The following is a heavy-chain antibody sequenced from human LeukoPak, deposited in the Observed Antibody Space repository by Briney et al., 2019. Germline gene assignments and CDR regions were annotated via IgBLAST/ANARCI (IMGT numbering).Heavy chain of an antibody. CDR1: GFTFSSYG. J-gene: IGHJ4*02. V-gene: IGHV3-30*02. Sequence: GGSLRLSCAASGFTFSSYGMHWVHQAPGKGLEWVAFIRYDGSNKYYADSVKGRFTISRDNSKNTLYLQMNSLRAEDTAVYYCAKTWAAAGTHFDYWGQGTLVTVSS. CDR2: IRYDGSNK. CDR3: AKTWAAAGTHFDY. D-gene: IGHD6-13*01.